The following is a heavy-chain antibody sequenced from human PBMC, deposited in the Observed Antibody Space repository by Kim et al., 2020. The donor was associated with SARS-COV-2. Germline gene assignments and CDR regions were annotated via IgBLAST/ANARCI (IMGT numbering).Heavy chain of an antibody. V-gene: IGHV4-34*01. D-gene: IGHD4-17*01. CDR2: INHSGST. CDR3: ARAGLRPLDY. J-gene: IGHJ4*02. CDR1: GGSFSGYY. Sequence: SETLSLTCAVYGGSFSGYYWSWIRQPPGKGLEWIGEINHSGSTNYNPSLKSRVTISVDTSKNQFSLKLSSVTAADTAVYYCARAGLRPLDYWGQGTLVTV.